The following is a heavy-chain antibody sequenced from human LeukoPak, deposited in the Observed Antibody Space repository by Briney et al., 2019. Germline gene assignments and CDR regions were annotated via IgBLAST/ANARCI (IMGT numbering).Heavy chain of an antibody. CDR1: GGSISSYY. J-gene: IGHJ6*02. D-gene: IGHD2-15*01. CDR2: VYYSGST. Sequence: PSETLSLTCTVSGGSISSYYWSWIRQPPGKGLEWIGYVYYSGSTNYNPSLKSRVTISVDTSKNQFSLKLSSVTAADTAVYYCARGYCSGGSCPYYYYGMDVWGQGTTVTVSS. CDR3: ARGYCSGGSCPYYYYGMDV. V-gene: IGHV4-59*01.